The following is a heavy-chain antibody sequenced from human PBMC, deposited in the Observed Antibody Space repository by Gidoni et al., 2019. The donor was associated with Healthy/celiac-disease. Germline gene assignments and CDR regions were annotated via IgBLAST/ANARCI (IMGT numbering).Heavy chain of an antibody. V-gene: IGHV5-51*01. CDR1: GYSFTSYW. CDR3: ARPYCSGGSCYSAHFDY. D-gene: IGHD2-15*01. CDR2: IYPGDSDT. Sequence: EVQLVQSGAEVKKPGESLKLSCKGSGYSFTSYWIGWVRQMPGKGLEWMGIIYPGDSDTRYSPSFQGQVTISADKSISTAYLQWSSLKASDTAMYYCARPYCSGGSCYSAHFDYWGQGTLVTVSP. J-gene: IGHJ4*02.